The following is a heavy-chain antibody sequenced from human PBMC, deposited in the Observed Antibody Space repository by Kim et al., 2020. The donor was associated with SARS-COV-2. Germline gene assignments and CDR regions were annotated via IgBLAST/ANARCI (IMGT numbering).Heavy chain of an antibody. CDR3: ARGRGYCSGGSCYRAWFDP. CDR2: INHSGST. D-gene: IGHD2-15*01. Sequence: SETLSLTCAVYGGSFSGYYWSWIRQPPGKGLEWIGEINHSGSTNYNPSLKSRVTISVDTSKNQFSLKLSSVTAADTAVYYCARGRGYCSGGSCYRAWFDP. V-gene: IGHV4-34*01. CDR1: GGSFSGYY. J-gene: IGHJ5*02.